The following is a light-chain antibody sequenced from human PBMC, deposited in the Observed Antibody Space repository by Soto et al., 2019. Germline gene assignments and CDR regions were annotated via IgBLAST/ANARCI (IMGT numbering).Light chain of an antibody. Sequence: EIVLTQSPGTLSLSPGERATLSCWTSQSLSSSYLAWYQQKPGQAPGLLIYGASTMATGIPDRFSGRGSGTDFALTISSLEPEEFAVYYCQQYDNSVYTFGQGTRLEIK. CDR3: QQYDNSVYT. J-gene: IGKJ2*01. CDR2: GAS. V-gene: IGKV3-20*01. CDR1: QSLSSSY.